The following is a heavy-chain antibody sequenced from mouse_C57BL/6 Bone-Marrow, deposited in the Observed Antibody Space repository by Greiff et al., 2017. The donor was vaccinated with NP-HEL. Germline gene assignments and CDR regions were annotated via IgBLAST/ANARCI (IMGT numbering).Heavy chain of an antibody. D-gene: IGHD2-2*01. Sequence: QVQLQESDAELVKPGASVKISCKASGYTFTDHTIHWMKQRPEQGLEWIGYIYPRDGSTKYNEKFKGKATLTADKSSSTAYMQLNSLTSEDSADYSCARSGGYDAFADWGKGTLVTVSA. CDR1: GYTFTDHT. CDR3: ARSGGYDAFAD. J-gene: IGHJ3*01. V-gene: IGHV1-78*01. CDR2: IYPRDGST.